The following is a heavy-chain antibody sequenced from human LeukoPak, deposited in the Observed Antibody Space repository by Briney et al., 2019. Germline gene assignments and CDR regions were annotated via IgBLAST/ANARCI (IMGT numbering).Heavy chain of an antibody. D-gene: IGHD3-16*01. Sequence: SETLSLTCTVSGGSISSYYWSWIRQPPGKGLEGIGYIYYSGSTNYNPSLKSRGTISVDTSKNQFSLKLSSVTAAGTAVYYCARAAWGGTYFDYWGQGTLVTVSS. CDR3: ARAAWGGTYFDY. CDR1: GGSISSYY. J-gene: IGHJ4*02. V-gene: IGHV4-59*01. CDR2: IYYSGST.